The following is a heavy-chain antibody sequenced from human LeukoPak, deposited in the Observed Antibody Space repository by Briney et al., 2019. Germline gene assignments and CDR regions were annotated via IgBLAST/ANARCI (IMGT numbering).Heavy chain of an antibody. Sequence: ASVKVSCKISGYSLSELAIHWVRQAPGKGLEWMGGSDPEDVKTSFAEKFQGRVTFTEDTSTDTAFMELSRLRSDDTAVYYCATFQAYANSGHLRPYFDYWGQGTLVTVSS. J-gene: IGHJ4*02. CDR3: ATFQAYANSGHLRPYFDY. V-gene: IGHV1-24*01. D-gene: IGHD3-22*01. CDR1: GYSLSELA. CDR2: SDPEDVKT.